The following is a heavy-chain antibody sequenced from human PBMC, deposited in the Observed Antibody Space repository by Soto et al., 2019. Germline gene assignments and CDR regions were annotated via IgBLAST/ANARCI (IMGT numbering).Heavy chain of an antibody. V-gene: IGHV1-2*02. CDR1: GYTFTGYY. J-gene: IGHJ4*02. CDR3: ARETRNWTERRLDY. Sequence: ASVKVSCKASGYTFTGYYMHWVRQAPGQGLEWMGWINPNSGGTNYAQKFQGRVTMTRDTSISTAYMELSRLRSDDTAVYYCARETRNWTERRLDYWGQGILVTVSS. D-gene: IGHD1-20*01. CDR2: INPNSGGT.